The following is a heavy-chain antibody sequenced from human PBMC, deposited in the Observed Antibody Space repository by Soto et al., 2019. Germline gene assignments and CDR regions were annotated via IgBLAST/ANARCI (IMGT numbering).Heavy chain of an antibody. CDR2: IYPGDSDT. J-gene: IGHJ6*02. D-gene: IGHD6-6*01. CDR3: AIARYSSSPGMDV. CDR1: GYSFTSYW. V-gene: IGHV5-51*01. Sequence: RGETLKISCKGSGYSFTSYWIGWVRQMPGKGLEWMGIIYPGDSDTRYSPSFQGQVTISADKSISTAYLQWSSLKASDTAMYYCAIARYSSSPGMDVWGQGTTVTSP.